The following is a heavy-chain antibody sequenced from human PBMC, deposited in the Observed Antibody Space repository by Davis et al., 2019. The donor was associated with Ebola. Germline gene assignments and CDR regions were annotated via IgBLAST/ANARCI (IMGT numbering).Heavy chain of an antibody. J-gene: IGHJ5*02. CDR3: ARDRTGDLGEFLDT. Sequence: SETLSLTCTVSGASITSGGYYWSWIRQPPGKGLEWIGNIYNSGSTHYNPSLQSRVTMSVDTSKNQFSLKLSSVTAADTAVYYCARDRTGDLGEFLDTWGQGTLVSVSS. V-gene: IGHV4-39*07. D-gene: IGHD3-16*01. CDR2: IYNSGST. CDR1: GASITSGGYY.